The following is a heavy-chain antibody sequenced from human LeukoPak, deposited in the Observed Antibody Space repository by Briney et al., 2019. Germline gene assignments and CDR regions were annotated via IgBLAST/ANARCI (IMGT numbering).Heavy chain of an antibody. J-gene: IGHJ4*02. CDR2: ISGSGGST. V-gene: IGHV3-23*01. Sequence: GGSLRLSCAASGFTFSSYAMRWVRQAPGKGLEWVSAISGSGGSTYYADSVKGRFTISRDNSKNTLYLQMNSLRAEDTAVYYCAKAPDYYDSSIFDYWGQGTLVTVSS. CDR1: GFTFSSYA. CDR3: AKAPDYYDSSIFDY. D-gene: IGHD3-22*01.